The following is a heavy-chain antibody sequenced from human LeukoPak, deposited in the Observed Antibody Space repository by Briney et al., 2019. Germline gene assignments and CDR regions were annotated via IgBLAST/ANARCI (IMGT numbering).Heavy chain of an antibody. Sequence: SETLSLTCTVSGGSISSYYWSWIRQPPGKGLEWIGYIYYSGSTNYNPSLKSRVTISVDTSKNQFSLKLSSVTAADTAVYYCVITAYSSGPIGAFDIWGQGTMVTVSS. CDR3: VITAYSSGPIGAFDI. CDR1: GGSISSYY. D-gene: IGHD6-19*01. V-gene: IGHV4-59*01. J-gene: IGHJ3*02. CDR2: IYYSGST.